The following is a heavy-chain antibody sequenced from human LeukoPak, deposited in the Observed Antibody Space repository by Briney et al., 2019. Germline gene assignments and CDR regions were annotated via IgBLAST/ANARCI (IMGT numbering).Heavy chain of an antibody. CDR3: ARDQRYYYDSSGYYFQYFDY. Sequence: SVKVSCKASGGTFSSYAISWVRQAPGQGLEWMGGIIPIFGTANYAQKFQGRVTITTDESTSTAYMELSSLRSEDTAVYYCARDQRYYYDSSGYYFQYFDYWGQGTLVTVSS. J-gene: IGHJ4*02. CDR2: IIPIFGTA. D-gene: IGHD3-22*01. V-gene: IGHV1-69*05. CDR1: GGTFSSYA.